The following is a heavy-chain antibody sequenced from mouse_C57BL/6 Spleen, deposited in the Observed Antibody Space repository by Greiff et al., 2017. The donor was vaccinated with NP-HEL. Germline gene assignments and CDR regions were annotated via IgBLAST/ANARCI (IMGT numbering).Heavy chain of an antibody. CDR1: GFSLTSYG. J-gene: IGHJ4*01. CDR3: ARKSLGQDYAMDY. D-gene: IGHD3-3*01. V-gene: IGHV2-6*01. Sequence: QLKESGPGLVAPSQSLSITCTVSGFSLTSYGVDWVRQSPGKGLEWLGVIWGVGSTNYNSALKSRLSISKDNSKSQVFLKMNSLQTDDTAMYYCARKSLGQDYAMDYWGQGTSVTVSS. CDR2: IWGVGST.